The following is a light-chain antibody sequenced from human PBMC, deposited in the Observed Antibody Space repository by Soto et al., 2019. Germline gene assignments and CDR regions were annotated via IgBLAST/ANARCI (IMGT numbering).Light chain of an antibody. Sequence: DIQMTQFPSSLSASVGDRVTITCRASQSISTYLNWYEQKPGKAPKLLIYAASSLQSGVPSRFSGSGSGTDFTLTISSLELEDFATYYCQQSSSTPITFGQGTRLEIK. CDR2: AAS. J-gene: IGKJ5*01. CDR3: QQSSSTPIT. CDR1: QSISTY. V-gene: IGKV1-39*01.